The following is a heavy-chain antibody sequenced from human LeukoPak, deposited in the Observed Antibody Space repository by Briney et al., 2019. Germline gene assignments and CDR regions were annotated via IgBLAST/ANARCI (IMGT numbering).Heavy chain of an antibody. CDR2: IYHSGST. J-gene: IGHJ5*02. CDR3: ARDDSHYYGSGRSYNWFDP. Sequence: SETLSLTCTVSGYSISSGYYWGWIRQPPGKGLEWIGSIYHSGSTYYNPSLKSRVTISVDTSKNQFSLKLSSVTAADTAVYYCARDDSHYYGSGRSYNWFDPWGQGTLVTVSS. D-gene: IGHD3-10*01. CDR1: GYSISSGYY. V-gene: IGHV4-38-2*02.